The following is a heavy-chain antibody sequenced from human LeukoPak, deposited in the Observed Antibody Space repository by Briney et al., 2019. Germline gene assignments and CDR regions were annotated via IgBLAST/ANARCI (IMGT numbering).Heavy chain of an antibody. Sequence: GGSLRLSCVASGFIFSSFGLHWARQAPGKGLEWVAFIRYGGSSKYYADSVKGRFTISRDISRNTLYLEMNSLRPDDTAVYYCAKISSHWGQGTLVTVSS. CDR1: GFIFSSFG. CDR3: AKISSH. J-gene: IGHJ4*02. V-gene: IGHV3-30*02. D-gene: IGHD3-3*02. CDR2: IRYGGSSK.